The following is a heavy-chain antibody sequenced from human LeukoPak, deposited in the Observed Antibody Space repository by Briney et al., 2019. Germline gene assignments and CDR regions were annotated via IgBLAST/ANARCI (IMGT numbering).Heavy chain of an antibody. D-gene: IGHD3-10*01. J-gene: IGHJ3*02. CDR1: GFTFSSYS. CDR3: ARDVSIWFREHDAFDI. V-gene: IGHV3-7*01. Sequence: PGGSLRLSCAASGFTFSSYSMNWVRQAPGKGLEWVANIKQDGSEKYYVDSVKGRFTISRDNAKNSLYLQMNSLRAEDTAVYYCARDVSIWFREHDAFDIWGQGTMVTVSS. CDR2: IKQDGSEK.